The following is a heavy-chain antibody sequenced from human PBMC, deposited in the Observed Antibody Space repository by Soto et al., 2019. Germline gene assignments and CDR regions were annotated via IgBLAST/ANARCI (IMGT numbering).Heavy chain of an antibody. CDR1: GFTFSSYG. CDR2: ISYDGSNK. V-gene: IGHV3-30*18. D-gene: IGHD6-19*01. CDR3: AKDLSSGWLDYYYYGMDV. J-gene: IGHJ6*02. Sequence: GGSLRLSCAASGFTFSSYGMHWVRQAPGKGLEWVAVISYDGSNKYYADSVKGRFTISRDNSKNTLYLQMNSLRAEDTAVYYCAKDLSSGWLDYYYYGMDVWGQGTTVTVSS.